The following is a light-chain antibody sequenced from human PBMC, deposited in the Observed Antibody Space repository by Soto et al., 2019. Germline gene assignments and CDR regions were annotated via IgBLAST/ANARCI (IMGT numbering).Light chain of an antibody. V-gene: IGLV2-8*01. CDR2: EVN. Sequence: QSALTQPPSASGSPGQSVTISCTGTSSDVGAYNYVSWYQQYPGKVPKLMVYEVNKRPSGVPDRFSGSKSGNTASLTVSGLQAEAEADYYCTSYAGGNNVFGTGTKLTVL. CDR3: TSYAGGNNV. J-gene: IGLJ1*01. CDR1: SSDVGAYNY.